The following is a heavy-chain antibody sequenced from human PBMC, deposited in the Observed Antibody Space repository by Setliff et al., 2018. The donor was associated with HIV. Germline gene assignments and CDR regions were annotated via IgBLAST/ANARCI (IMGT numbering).Heavy chain of an antibody. V-gene: IGHV1-69*05. Sequence: SVKVSCKASGGTFSSYVLNWVRQVPGQGLEWMGGIIPIFATTNYAQKFQDRFTITTDESTSTAYMELSSLRSDDTAVYYCARGPRVGTHLWLFYYWGQGTLVTVSS. CDR3: ARGPRVGTHLWLFYY. J-gene: IGHJ4*02. D-gene: IGHD5-18*01. CDR1: GGTFSSYV. CDR2: IIPIFATT.